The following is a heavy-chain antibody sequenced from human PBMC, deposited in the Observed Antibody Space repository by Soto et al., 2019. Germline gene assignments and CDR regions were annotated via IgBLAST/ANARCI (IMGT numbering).Heavy chain of an antibody. CDR1: GISFRTYA. CDR3: ARDYSLYDYYYYYGLDV. Sequence: VQLVESGGGVVQPGRSLRLCCEASGISFRTYAMHWVRQAPGKGLEWVALISHDGSNKYHADSVKGRFIISRDISKNTLYLQMNSLGVEDTAVYYCARDYSLYDYYYYYGLDVWGQGTTVTVSS. D-gene: IGHD1-26*01. V-gene: IGHV3-30-3*01. CDR2: ISHDGSNK. J-gene: IGHJ6*02.